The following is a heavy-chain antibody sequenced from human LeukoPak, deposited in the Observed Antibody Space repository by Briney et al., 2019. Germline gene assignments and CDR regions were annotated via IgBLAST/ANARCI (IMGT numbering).Heavy chain of an antibody. CDR1: GFTFRDHY. V-gene: IGHV3-7*01. J-gene: IGHJ5*02. CDR2: IKQDGSEK. Sequence: DPGGSLRLSCAASGFTFRDHYMTWIRQAPGKGLEWVANIKQDGSEKYYVDSVKGRFTISRDNAKNSLYLQMNSLRAEDTAVYYCAREPSHYCSGGSCLSNWFDPWGRGTLVTVSS. CDR3: AREPSHYCSGGSCLSNWFDP. D-gene: IGHD2-15*01.